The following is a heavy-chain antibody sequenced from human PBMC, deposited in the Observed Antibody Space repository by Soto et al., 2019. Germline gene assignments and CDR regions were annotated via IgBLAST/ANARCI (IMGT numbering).Heavy chain of an antibody. CDR2: LYSGGST. CDR1: GLIVSTNY. Sequence: EVQLVETGGGLIQPGGSLRLSCAASGLIVSTNYMNWVRLAPGKGLEWVSVLYSGGSTHYAGSVKGRFIISRDNSKNTLYLQMNSLRAEDTAVYYCAGDRPGDGGDAFDNWGHGTLVTVSS. J-gene: IGHJ3*02. CDR3: AGDRPGDGGDAFDN. D-gene: IGHD2-15*01. V-gene: IGHV3-53*02.